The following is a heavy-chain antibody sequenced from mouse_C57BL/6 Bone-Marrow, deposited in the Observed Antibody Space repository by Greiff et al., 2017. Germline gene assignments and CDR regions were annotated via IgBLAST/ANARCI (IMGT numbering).Heavy chain of an antibody. Sequence: QVQLQQPGAELVKPGASVKMSCKASGYTFTSYWITWVKQRPGQGLEWIGDIYPGSGSTNYNEKFKSKATLTVDTSSSTAYMQLSSLTSEDSAVXYCARRGWSLRDFDHWGQGNTLTGFS. V-gene: IGHV1-55*01. CDR2: IYPGSGST. J-gene: IGHJ2*01. CDR1: GYTFTSYW. CDR3: ARRGWSLRDFDH. D-gene: IGHD2-3*01.